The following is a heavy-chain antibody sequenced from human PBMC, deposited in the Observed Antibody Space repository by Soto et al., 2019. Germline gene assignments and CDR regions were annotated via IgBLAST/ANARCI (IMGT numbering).Heavy chain of an antibody. D-gene: IGHD2-2*01. V-gene: IGHV1-18*01. Sequence: ASVKVSCKASGYTFTSYGISWVRQAPGQGLEWMGWISAYNGNTNYAQKLQGRVTMTTDTSTSTAYMELRSLRSDDTAVYYCARAHDSIVVVPAAMSLGYWGQGTLVTVSS. CDR2: ISAYNGNT. J-gene: IGHJ4*02. CDR3: ARAHDSIVVVPAAMSLGY. CDR1: GYTFTSYG.